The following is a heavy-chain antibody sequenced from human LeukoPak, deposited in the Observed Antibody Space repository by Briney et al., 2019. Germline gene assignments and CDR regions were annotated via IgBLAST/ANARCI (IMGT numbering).Heavy chain of an antibody. V-gene: IGHV3-11*04. Sequence: PGGSLRLSCAASGFTFSDYYMSWIRQAPGKGLEWVSYISSSGSTIYYADSVKGRFTVSRDNAKNSLYLQMNSLRAEDTAVYYCARRGRAYYYDSSGYYYYYYYMDVWGKGTTVTVSS. CDR3: ARRGRAYYYDSSGYYYYYYYMDV. D-gene: IGHD3-22*01. J-gene: IGHJ6*03. CDR1: GFTFSDYY. CDR2: ISSSGSTI.